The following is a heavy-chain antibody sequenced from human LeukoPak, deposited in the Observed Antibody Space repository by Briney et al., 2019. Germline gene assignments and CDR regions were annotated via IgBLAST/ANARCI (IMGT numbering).Heavy chain of an antibody. CDR1: GFTFSSYS. D-gene: IGHD5-24*01. V-gene: IGHV3-21*01. CDR3: ARNPARSGMATTH. CDR2: ISSSSSYI. J-gene: IGHJ4*02. Sequence: GGSLGLSCAASGFTFSSYSMNWVRQAPGKGLEWVSSISSSSSYIYYADSVKGRFTISRDNAKNSLYLQMNSLRAEDTAVYYCARNPARSGMATTHWGQGTLVTVSS.